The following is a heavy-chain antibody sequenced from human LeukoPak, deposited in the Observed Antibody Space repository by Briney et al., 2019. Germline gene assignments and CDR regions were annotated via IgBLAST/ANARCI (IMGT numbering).Heavy chain of an antibody. CDR2: ISWNSGSI. D-gene: IGHD4-23*01. Sequence: PGGSLRLSCAASGFIFDDYAIHWVRQAPGKGLEWVSGISWNSGSIAYADSVKGRFTISRDNSKNTLYLQMNSLRAEDTAVYYCAKGTTTLVVTKIDYWGQGTLVTVSS. CDR3: AKGTTTLVVTKIDY. CDR1: GFIFDDYA. V-gene: IGHV3-9*01. J-gene: IGHJ4*02.